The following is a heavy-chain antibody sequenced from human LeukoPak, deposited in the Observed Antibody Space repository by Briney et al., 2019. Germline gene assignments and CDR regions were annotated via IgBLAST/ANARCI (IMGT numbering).Heavy chain of an antibody. D-gene: IGHD1-26*01. V-gene: IGHV4-34*01. J-gene: IGHJ1*01. CDR3: AREGATTPLQH. CDR1: GESFSGYY. CDR2: INHSGSA. Sequence: SETLSLTCAVYGESFSGYYWSWIRQPPGKGLEWIGQINHSGSANYSPSLKSRVTISVDKSKNQFSLKLSSVTAADTAVYYCAREGATTPLQHWGQGTLVTVSS.